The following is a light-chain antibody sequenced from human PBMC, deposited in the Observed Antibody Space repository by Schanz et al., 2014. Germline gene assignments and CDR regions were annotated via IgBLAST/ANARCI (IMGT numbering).Light chain of an antibody. J-gene: IGLJ3*02. Sequence: QSALTQPPSVSGSPGQSVTISCTGTSGDVGSYNRVSWYQQPPGTAPKLMIYEVNNRPSGVPDRFSGSKSGSTASLTISGLQAEDEADYYCCSYADSSTWVFGGGTKLTVL. CDR1: SGDVGSYNR. V-gene: IGLV2-18*02. CDR3: CSYADSSTWV. CDR2: EVN.